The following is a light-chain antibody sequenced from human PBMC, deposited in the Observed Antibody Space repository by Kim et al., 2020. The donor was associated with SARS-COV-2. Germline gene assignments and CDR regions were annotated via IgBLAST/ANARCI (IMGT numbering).Light chain of an antibody. Sequence: RSASVGDRVPITCRASQNINTWLAWYQQKPGRAPKLLIYKASTLDNGVPSRFSGSGSGTEFTLTISSLQPDDFATYYCQQYESLCSFGQGTKLEIK. V-gene: IGKV1-5*03. CDR1: QNINTW. J-gene: IGKJ2*04. CDR3: QQYESLCS. CDR2: KAS.